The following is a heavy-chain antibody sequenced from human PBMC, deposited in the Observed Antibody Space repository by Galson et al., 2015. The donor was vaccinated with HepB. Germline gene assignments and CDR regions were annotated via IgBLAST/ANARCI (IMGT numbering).Heavy chain of an antibody. CDR3: ARDSVLRFLEWSTYYYYYGMDV. D-gene: IGHD3-3*01. CDR2: ISSSSSYI. CDR1: GFTFSSYS. J-gene: IGHJ6*02. V-gene: IGHV3-21*01. Sequence: SLRLSCAASGFTFSSYSMNWVRQAPGKGLEWVSSISSSSSYIYYADSVKGRFTISRDNAKNSLYLQMNSLRAEDTAVYYCARDSVLRFLEWSTYYYYYGMDVWGQGTTVTVSS.